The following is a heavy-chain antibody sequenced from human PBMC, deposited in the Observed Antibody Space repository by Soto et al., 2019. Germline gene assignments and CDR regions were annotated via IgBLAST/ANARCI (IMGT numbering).Heavy chain of an antibody. J-gene: IGHJ4*02. Sequence: QVQLQESGTGLVKPSETLSLTCTVSVGSLSGYSWTWIRQPPGRGLEWIAYIYNSGITNYNPFLNSRATVSLAPSKNQFSLKLTSVTAADTGVYYCARHSGNSPNFPLAHRVQGSLVTVSS. CDR3: ARHSGNSPNFPLAH. V-gene: IGHV4-59*08. CDR2: IYNSGIT. D-gene: IGHD2-15*01. CDR1: VGSLSGYS.